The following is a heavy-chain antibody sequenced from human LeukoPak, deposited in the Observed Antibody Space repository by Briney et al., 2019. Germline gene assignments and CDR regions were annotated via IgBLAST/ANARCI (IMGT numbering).Heavy chain of an antibody. Sequence: TGGSLRLSCGASGFTFSNYAMNWLRQAPGRGLEWVSAISGSGGSTYYEDSVKGRFTISRDNSKNTLYLQMNSLRAEDTAVYYCAKDLAGSGSYSFDYWGQGTLVTVSS. CDR1: GFTFSNYA. V-gene: IGHV3-23*01. CDR3: AKDLAGSGSYSFDY. CDR2: ISGSGGST. J-gene: IGHJ4*02. D-gene: IGHD1-26*01.